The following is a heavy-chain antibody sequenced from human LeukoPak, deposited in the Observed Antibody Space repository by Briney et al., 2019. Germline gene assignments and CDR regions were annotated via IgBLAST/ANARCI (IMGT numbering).Heavy chain of an antibody. J-gene: IGHJ4*02. Sequence: EGSLRLSCAASGFTFSSYGMHWVRQAPGKGLEWVAVIWYDGSNKYYADSVKGRFTISRDNSKNTLYLQMNSLRAEDTAVYYCAKDWWFGELLSYYFDYWGQGTLVTVSS. V-gene: IGHV3-33*06. CDR2: IWYDGSNK. CDR1: GFTFSSYG. CDR3: AKDWWFGELLSYYFDY. D-gene: IGHD3-10*01.